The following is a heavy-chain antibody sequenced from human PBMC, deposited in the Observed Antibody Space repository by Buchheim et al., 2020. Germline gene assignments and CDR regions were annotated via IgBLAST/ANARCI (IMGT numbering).Heavy chain of an antibody. CDR2: VHETGTT. Sequence: QVRLQPSGPGLLKPSETLALTCSVSGGTTGAYHWSWIRQPPGKGLEWIACVHETGTTNYSPSVKSRATVSLDTSNTTFSLPLKSVVAADTAVYYCARQVVSAVHYYGMDVWGPGTT. CDR3: ARQVVSAVHYYGMDV. D-gene: IGHD5/OR15-5a*01. J-gene: IGHJ6*02. V-gene: IGHV4-59*01. CDR1: GGTTGAYH.